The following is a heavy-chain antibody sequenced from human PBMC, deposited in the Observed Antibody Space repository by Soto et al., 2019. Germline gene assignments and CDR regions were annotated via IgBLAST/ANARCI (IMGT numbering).Heavy chain of an antibody. CDR3: ARPVVTGLTPKYSWFDP. CDR1: GGSISSSSYY. J-gene: IGHJ5*02. D-gene: IGHD2-21*02. Sequence: PSETLSLTCTVSGGSISSSSYYWGWIRQPPGKGLEWIGSIYYSGSTYYNPSLKSRVTISVDTSKNQFSLKLSSVTAADTAVYYCARPVVTGLTPKYSWFDPWGQGTLVTASS. V-gene: IGHV4-39*01. CDR2: IYYSGST.